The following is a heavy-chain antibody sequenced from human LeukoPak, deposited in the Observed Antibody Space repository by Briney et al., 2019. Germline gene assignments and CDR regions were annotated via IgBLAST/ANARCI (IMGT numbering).Heavy chain of an antibody. CDR3: ARVAYDYVWGSYRYHFDY. Sequence: PGGSLRLSCTASGFTFDDYGMSWVRQAPGKGLEWVSGINWNGGSTGYADSVKGRFTISRDNAKNSLYLQMNSLRAEDTALYYCARVAYDYVWGSYRYHFDYWGQGTLVTVA. V-gene: IGHV3-20*04. CDR2: INWNGGST. CDR1: GFTFDDYG. D-gene: IGHD3-16*02. J-gene: IGHJ4*02.